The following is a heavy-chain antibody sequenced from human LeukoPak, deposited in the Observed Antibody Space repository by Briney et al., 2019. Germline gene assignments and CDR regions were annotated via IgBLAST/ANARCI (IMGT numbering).Heavy chain of an antibody. V-gene: IGHV1-3*01. CDR3: ARDDTIFGVVTNYYYYGMDV. CDR2: INAGNGNT. D-gene: IGHD3-3*01. J-gene: IGHJ6*02. Sequence: ASVKVSCKASGYTFTSYAMHWVRQAPGQRLEWMGWINAGNGNTKYSQKLQGRVTITRDTSASTAYMELSSLRSEDTAVYYCARDDTIFGVVTNYYYYGMDVWGQGTTVTVSS. CDR1: GYTFTSYA.